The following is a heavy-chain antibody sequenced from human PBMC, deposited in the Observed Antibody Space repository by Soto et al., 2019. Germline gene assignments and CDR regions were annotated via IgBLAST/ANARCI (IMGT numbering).Heavy chain of an antibody. CDR1: GYTFTSYY. J-gene: IGHJ4*02. Sequence: GSVKVSCKASGYTFTSYYMHWVRQAPGQGLEWMGIINPSGGSTSYAQKFQGRVTMTRDTSTSTVYMELSSLRSEDTAVYYCARDLKGGYYDSSGYPDYWGQGTLVTVSS. V-gene: IGHV1-46*01. CDR2: INPSGGST. CDR3: ARDLKGGYYDSSGYPDY. D-gene: IGHD3-22*01.